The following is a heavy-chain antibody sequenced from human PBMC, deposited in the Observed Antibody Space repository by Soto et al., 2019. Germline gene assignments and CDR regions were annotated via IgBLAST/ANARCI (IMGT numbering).Heavy chain of an antibody. CDR1: GGTFSSYA. CDR3: ASSPYSSSLFVLASDS. Sequence: SVKVSCKASGGTFSSYAINWVRQAPGQGLEWMGGIVPIFGTAKYAQKFQGRVTIAADESTSAAYMELTSLRSEDTAMYYCASSPYSSSLFVLASDSWGQGTLVTVSS. CDR2: IVPIFGTA. V-gene: IGHV1-69*13. J-gene: IGHJ4*02. D-gene: IGHD6-6*01.